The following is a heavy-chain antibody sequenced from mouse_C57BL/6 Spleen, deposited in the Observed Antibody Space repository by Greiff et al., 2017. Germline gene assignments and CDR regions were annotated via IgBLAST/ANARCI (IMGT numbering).Heavy chain of an antibody. CDR3: ARGGYDGGRFAY. D-gene: IGHD2-2*01. Sequence: EVKVEESGGGLVKPGGSLKLSCAASGFTFSSYAMSWVRQTPEKRLEWVATISDGGSYTYYPDNVKGRFTISRDNAKNNLYLQMSHLKSEDTAMYYCARGGYDGGRFAYWGQGTLVTVSA. J-gene: IGHJ3*01. V-gene: IGHV5-4*03. CDR2: ISDGGSYT. CDR1: GFTFSSYA.